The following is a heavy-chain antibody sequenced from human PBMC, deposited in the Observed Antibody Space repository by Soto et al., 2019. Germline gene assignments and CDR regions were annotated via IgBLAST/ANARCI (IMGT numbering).Heavy chain of an antibody. CDR1: GYTFTSYY. CDR3: ARGRGCSSTSCSPSGAYYYYGMDV. J-gene: IGHJ6*02. D-gene: IGHD2-2*01. CDR2: INPSGGST. V-gene: IGHV1-46*01. Sequence: GASVKVSCKASGYTFTSYYMHWVRQAPGQGLEWMGIINPSGGSTSYAQKFQGRVTMTRDTSTSTVYMELSSLRSEDTAVYYCARGRGCSSTSCSPSGAYYYYGMDVWGQGTTVTVSS.